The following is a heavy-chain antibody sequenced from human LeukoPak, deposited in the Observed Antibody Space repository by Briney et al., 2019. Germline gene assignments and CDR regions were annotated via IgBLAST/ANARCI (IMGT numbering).Heavy chain of an antibody. CDR1: GFTFSGYG. V-gene: IGHV3-33*01. CDR3: ARDLAYGDY. D-gene: IGHD3-3*02. CDR2: IWYDGSNK. J-gene: IGHJ4*02. Sequence: GGSLRLSCAASGFTFSGYGMHWVRQAPGKGLEWVALIWYDGSNKYYADSVKGRFTISRDNSKNTLYLQMNSLKAEDTAVYYCARDLAYGDYWGQGTLVTVSS.